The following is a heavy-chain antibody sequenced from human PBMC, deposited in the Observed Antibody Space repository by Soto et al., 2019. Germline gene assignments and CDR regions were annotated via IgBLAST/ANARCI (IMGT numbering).Heavy chain of an antibody. J-gene: IGHJ6*02. V-gene: IGHV1-3*01. CDR2: INAGNGNT. D-gene: IGHD3-9*01. CDR1: GYTFTSYA. Sequence: ASVKVSCKASGYTFTSYAMHWVRQAPGQRLEWMGWINAGNGNTKYSQKFQGIVTITRDTSASTAYMELSSLRSEDTAVYYCARDPLRYFDWLLMASDYYGMDVWGQGTTVTVSS. CDR3: ARDPLRYFDWLLMASDYYGMDV.